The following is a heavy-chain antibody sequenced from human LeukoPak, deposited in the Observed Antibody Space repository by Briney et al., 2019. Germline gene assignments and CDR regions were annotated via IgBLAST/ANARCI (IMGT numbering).Heavy chain of an antibody. CDR2: IRYDGSNK. CDR3: AREFRTSTGGSGKDY. V-gene: IGHV3-30*02. CDR1: GFTFSSYG. Sequence: GGSLRLSCAASGFTFSSYGMHWVRQAPGKGLEWVAFIRYDGSNKYYADSVKGRFTISRDNSKNTLYLQMNGLRAEDTAVYYCAREFRTSTGGSGKDYWGRGTLVTVSS. D-gene: IGHD2-8*02. J-gene: IGHJ4*02.